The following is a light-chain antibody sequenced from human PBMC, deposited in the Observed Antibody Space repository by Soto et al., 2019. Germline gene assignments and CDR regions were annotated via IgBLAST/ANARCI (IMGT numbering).Light chain of an antibody. CDR2: LNSDGSH. V-gene: IGLV4-69*01. J-gene: IGLJ3*02. CDR3: QTWGTGVWV. Sequence: QAVVTQAPSASASLGASVKLTCTLSSGHSNYAIAWHQQQPGKGPRFLMKLNSDGSHKKGDGIPDRFSGSSSGTERSLTISNLQSEDEADYYCQTWGTGVWVFGGGTQLTVL. CDR1: SGHSNYA.